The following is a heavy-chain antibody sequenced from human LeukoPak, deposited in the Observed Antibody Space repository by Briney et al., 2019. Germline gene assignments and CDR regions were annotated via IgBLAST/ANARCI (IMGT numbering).Heavy chain of an antibody. CDR1: GFIFTEYY. CDR2: ISSSGSTI. D-gene: IGHD1-14*01. Sequence: GGSLRLSCAASGFIFTEYYMSWVRQAPGKGLEWVSYISSSGSTIYYADSVKGRFTISRDNAKNSLYLQMNSLRAEDTAVYYCARARTTYYYYYYMDVWGKGTTVTISS. J-gene: IGHJ6*03. CDR3: ARARTTYYYYYYMDV. V-gene: IGHV3-11*04.